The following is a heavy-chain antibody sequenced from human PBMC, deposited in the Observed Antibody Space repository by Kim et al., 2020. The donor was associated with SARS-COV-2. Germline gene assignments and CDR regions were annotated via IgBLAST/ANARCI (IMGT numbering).Heavy chain of an antibody. Sequence: TTSAQKFQGRVTMTRDTSTSTVYMELSSLRSEDTAMYYCASTSYSTWYFDLWGRGTLVTVSS. J-gene: IGHJ2*01. CDR3: ASTSYSTWYFDL. V-gene: IGHV1-46*01. CDR2: T. D-gene: IGHD6-13*01.